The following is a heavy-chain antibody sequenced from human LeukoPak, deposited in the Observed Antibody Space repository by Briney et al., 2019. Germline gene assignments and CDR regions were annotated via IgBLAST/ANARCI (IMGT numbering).Heavy chain of an antibody. Sequence: GGSLRLSCAASGFTFSTYTMNWVRQAPGKGLEWVSSISTSSTYIYYADSVKGRFTISRDNAKNSLYLQMNSLRAEDTAVYYCARDLVVPDSSGYYFLFDYWGQGTLVTVSS. CDR2: ISTSSTYI. J-gene: IGHJ4*02. V-gene: IGHV3-21*04. CDR3: ARDLVVPDSSGYYFLFDY. D-gene: IGHD3-22*01. CDR1: GFTFSTYT.